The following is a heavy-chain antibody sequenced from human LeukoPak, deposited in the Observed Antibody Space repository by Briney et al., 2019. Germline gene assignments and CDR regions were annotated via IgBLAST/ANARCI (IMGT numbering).Heavy chain of an antibody. CDR3: ARDVDYYDSSGYYYGYYYYYGMDV. V-gene: IGHV1-18*01. CDR2: ISAYNGNT. D-gene: IGHD3-22*01. Sequence: ASVKVSCKASGYTFTSYGISWVRQAPGQGLEWMGWISAYNGNTNYAQKLQGRDTMTTDTSTSTAYMELRSLRSDDTAVYYCARDVDYYDSSGYYYGYYYYYGMDVWGQGTTVTVSS. J-gene: IGHJ6*02. CDR1: GYTFTSYG.